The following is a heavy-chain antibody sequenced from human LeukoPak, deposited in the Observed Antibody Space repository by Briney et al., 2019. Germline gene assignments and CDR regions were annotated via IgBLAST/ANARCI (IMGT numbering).Heavy chain of an antibody. J-gene: IGHJ6*02. CDR2: ISAYNGNT. V-gene: IGHV1-18*01. CDR3: ARGIGEFINYYYGMDV. D-gene: IGHD3-10*01. Sequence: GASVKVTCKASGYTFTSYGISWVRQAPGQGLEWMGWISAYNGNTNYAQKLQGRVTMTTDTSTSTAYMELRSLRSEDTAVYYCARGIGEFINYYYGMDVWGQGTTVTVSS. CDR1: GYTFTSYG.